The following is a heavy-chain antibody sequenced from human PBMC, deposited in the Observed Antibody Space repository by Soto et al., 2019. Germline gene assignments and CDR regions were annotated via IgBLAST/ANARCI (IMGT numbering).Heavy chain of an antibody. Sequence: QVQLVESGGGVVQPGRSLRLSCAASGFTFSSYGMHWVRQAPGKGLEWVAIISYDGSNKYYTDSVKGRFTISRDNSKNTLYLQMNSLRAEDTAVYYCAKDHPYGDYGVDGMEVWGQGTTVTVSS. D-gene: IGHD4-17*01. CDR3: AKDHPYGDYGVDGMEV. CDR1: GFTFSSYG. CDR2: ISYDGSNK. V-gene: IGHV3-30*18. J-gene: IGHJ6*02.